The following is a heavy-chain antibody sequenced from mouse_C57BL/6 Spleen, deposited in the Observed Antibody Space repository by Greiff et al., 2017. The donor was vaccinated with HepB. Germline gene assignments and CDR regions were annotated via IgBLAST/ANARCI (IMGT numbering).Heavy chain of an antibody. J-gene: IGHJ2*01. CDR3: ARITTVVAPDY. D-gene: IGHD1-1*01. CDR1: GYTFTSYW. V-gene: IGHV1-55*01. CDR2: IYPGSGST. Sequence: VQLQQPGAELVKPGASVKMSCKASGYTFTSYWLTWVKQRPGQGLEWIGDIYPGSGSTNYNEKFKSKATLTVDTSSSTAYMQLSSLTSEDSAVYDGARITTVVAPDYWGQGTTLTVAS.